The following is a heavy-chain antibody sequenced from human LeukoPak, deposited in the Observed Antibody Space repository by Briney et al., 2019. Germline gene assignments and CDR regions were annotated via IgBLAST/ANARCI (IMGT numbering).Heavy chain of an antibody. V-gene: IGHV3-23*01. CDR1: GFSFGNHA. Sequence: PGGSLRLSCAASGFSFGNHAMIWVRQAAGKGLEWVSVVSGSGDTTHYADSVKGRFTISRDNSKNTLYLQMNSLRAEDTAVYYCAKSNPTYSGSYIAWGQGTLVTVSS. CDR3: AKSNPTYSGSYIA. D-gene: IGHD1-26*01. CDR2: VSGSGDTT. J-gene: IGHJ5*02.